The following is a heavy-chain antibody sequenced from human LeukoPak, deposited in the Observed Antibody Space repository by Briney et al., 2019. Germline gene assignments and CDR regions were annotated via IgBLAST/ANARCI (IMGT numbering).Heavy chain of an antibody. Sequence: SVKVSCKASGFTFTSSAMQWVRQARGQRLEWIGWIVVGSGNTNYAQKFQERVTITRDMSTSTAYMELSSLRSEDTAVYYCAAAQWEPDLWDAFDIWGQGTMVTVSS. CDR2: IVVGSGNT. CDR3: AAAQWEPDLWDAFDI. V-gene: IGHV1-58*02. J-gene: IGHJ3*02. CDR1: GFTFTSSA. D-gene: IGHD1-26*01.